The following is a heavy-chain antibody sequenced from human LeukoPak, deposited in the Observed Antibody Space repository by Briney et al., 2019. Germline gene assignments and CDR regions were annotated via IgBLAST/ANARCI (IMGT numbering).Heavy chain of an antibody. CDR2: INPKSGGP. D-gene: IGHD7-27*01. Sequence: GASVKVSCKASGYTFTDYYIHWVRQAPGRGLEWMGRINPKSGGPDYAQDFQGRVTMTRDTSINTADVELGSLTSDDTAVYYCARDFASTPNWELDYWGQGTPVTVS. CDR3: ARDFASTPNWELDY. V-gene: IGHV1-2*06. CDR1: GYTFTDYY. J-gene: IGHJ4*02.